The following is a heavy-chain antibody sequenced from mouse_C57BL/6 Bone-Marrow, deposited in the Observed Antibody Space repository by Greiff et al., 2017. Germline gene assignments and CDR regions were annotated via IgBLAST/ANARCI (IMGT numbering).Heavy chain of an antibody. CDR1: GYTFTSYW. CDR2: INPSSGYT. CDR3: ASEDYYGSSLYYYAMDY. Sequence: VQLQQSGAELAKPGASVKLSCKASGYTFTSYWMHWVKQRPGQGLEWIGYINPSSGYTKYNQKFKDKATLTADRSSSTAYMQRSSLTYEDSAVYYCASEDYYGSSLYYYAMDYWGQGTSVTVSS. D-gene: IGHD1-1*01. V-gene: IGHV1-7*01. J-gene: IGHJ4*01.